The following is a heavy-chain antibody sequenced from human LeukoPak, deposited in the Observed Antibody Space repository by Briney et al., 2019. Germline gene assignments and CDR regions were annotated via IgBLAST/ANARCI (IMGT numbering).Heavy chain of an antibody. Sequence: GGSLRLSCVASGFTFRTYEMNWVRQAPGKGLEWVSYISSSGSTIYYADSVKGRFTISRDNAKNSLYLQMNSLRAEHTAVYYCARDWDSGYDTYYFDYWGQGTLVTVSS. CDR3: ARDWDSGYDTYYFDY. D-gene: IGHD5-12*01. V-gene: IGHV3-48*03. CDR2: ISSSGSTI. CDR1: GFTFRTYE. J-gene: IGHJ4*02.